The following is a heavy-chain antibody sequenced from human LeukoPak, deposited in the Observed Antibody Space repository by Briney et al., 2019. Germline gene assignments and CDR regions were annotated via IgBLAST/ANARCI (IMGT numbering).Heavy chain of an antibody. Sequence: SETLSLTCTVPGGSISSYYWSSIRQPPGKRLEWIGYIYYSGSTNYNPSLKSRVTISVDTSKNQFSLKLSSVTAADTAVYYCVSLDTAMAVSGMDVWGQGTTVTVSS. J-gene: IGHJ6*02. CDR2: IYYSGST. CDR3: VSLDTAMAVSGMDV. V-gene: IGHV4-59*08. CDR1: GGSISSYY. D-gene: IGHD5-18*01.